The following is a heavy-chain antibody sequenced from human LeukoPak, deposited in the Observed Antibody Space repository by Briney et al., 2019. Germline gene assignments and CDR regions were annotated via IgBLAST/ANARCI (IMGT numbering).Heavy chain of an antibody. CDR3: ARLGGDSLDY. J-gene: IGHJ4*02. Sequence: GGSLRLSCAASGFTFNSYSMNWVRQAPGKGLEWVSSISSSSSYIYYADSVKGRFTISSDNAKNSLYLQMNSLRAEDTAVYYCARLGGDSLDYWGQGTLVTVSS. D-gene: IGHD3-16*01. CDR1: GFTFNSYS. V-gene: IGHV3-21*01. CDR2: ISSSSSYI.